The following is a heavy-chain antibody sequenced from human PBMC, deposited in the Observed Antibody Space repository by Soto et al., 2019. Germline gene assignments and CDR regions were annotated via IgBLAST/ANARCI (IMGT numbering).Heavy chain of an antibody. V-gene: IGHV4-31*03. CDR1: GGSISSGVYY. CDR3: ARDASSSYYFDY. J-gene: IGHJ4*02. CDR2: IYYSGST. Sequence: SKTLSLTCTVSGGSISSGVYYWIWIRQHPGKVLEWIGYIYYSGSTYYNPSLKSRVTISVDTSKNQFSLKLSSVTAADTAVYYCARDASSSYYFDYWGQGTLVTVPQ. D-gene: IGHD6-6*01.